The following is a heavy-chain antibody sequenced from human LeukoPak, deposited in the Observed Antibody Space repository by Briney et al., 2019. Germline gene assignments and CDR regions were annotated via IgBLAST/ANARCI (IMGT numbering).Heavy chain of an antibody. V-gene: IGHV4-61*02. J-gene: IGHJ5*02. Sequence: SETLSLTCTVSGGSISSGSYYWSWIRQPAGKGLEGIVRIYTSGSTNYNPSLKSRFTISVDTSKNQFSLKLSSVTAADTAVYYCARGHCSSTSCYWDNWFDPWGQGTLVTVSS. CDR3: ARGHCSSTSCYWDNWFDP. D-gene: IGHD2-2*01. CDR2: IYTSGST. CDR1: GGSISSGSYY.